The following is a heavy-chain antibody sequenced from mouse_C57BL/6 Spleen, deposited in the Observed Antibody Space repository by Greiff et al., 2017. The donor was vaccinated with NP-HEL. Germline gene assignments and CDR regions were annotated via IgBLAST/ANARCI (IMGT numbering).Heavy chain of an antibody. CDR2: IDPEDGET. Sequence: VQLQQSGAELVKPGASVKLSCTASGFNIKDYYMPWVQQRPEQGLEWIGRIDPEDGETKYAPKFQGKATITADTSSNTPYLQLSSLTSEDTAVYYFARGYYGSSYVWDYWGQGTTLTVSA. CDR1: GFNIKDYY. J-gene: IGHJ2*01. CDR3: ARGYYGSSYVWDY. V-gene: IGHV14-2*01. D-gene: IGHD1-1*01.